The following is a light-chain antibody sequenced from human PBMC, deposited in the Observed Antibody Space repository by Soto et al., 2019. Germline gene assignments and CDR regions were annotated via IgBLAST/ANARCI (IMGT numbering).Light chain of an antibody. V-gene: IGLV2-14*01. CDR3: SSFTTSYTYV. J-gene: IGLJ1*01. CDR2: EVT. CDR1: SSDVGAYNY. Sequence: QSALTQPASVSGSPGQSITISCTGTSSDVGAYNYVSWYQQHPGKAPKLMIYEVTNRPSGVSNRFSGSKSDNTASLTISGRQAEDEADYYCSSFTTSYTYVFGTGTKLTVL.